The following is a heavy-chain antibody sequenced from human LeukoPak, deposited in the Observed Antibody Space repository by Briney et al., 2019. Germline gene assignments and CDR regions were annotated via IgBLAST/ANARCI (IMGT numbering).Heavy chain of an antibody. CDR3: ARDRGPDYGGNSYHLPD. Sequence: SETLSLTCAVYGGSFSGYYWSWIRQPPGKGLEWIGEINHSGSTNYNPSLKSRVTILVDTSKNQFSLKLSSVTAADTAVYYCARDRGPDYGGNSYHLPDWGQGTLVTVSS. V-gene: IGHV4-34*01. D-gene: IGHD4-23*01. CDR2: INHSGST. CDR1: GGSFSGYY. J-gene: IGHJ4*02.